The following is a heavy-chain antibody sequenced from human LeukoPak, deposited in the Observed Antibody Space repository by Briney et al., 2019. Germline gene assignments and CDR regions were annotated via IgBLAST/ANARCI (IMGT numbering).Heavy chain of an antibody. V-gene: IGHV1-46*01. Sequence: GASVKVSCKASGYTFTGYYMHWVRQAPGQGLEWMGWINPSGGSTSYAQKFQGRVTMTRDTSTSTVYMELSSLRSEDTAVYYCARPWPSVAGHYWYFDLWGRGTLVTVSS. CDR1: GYTFTGYY. D-gene: IGHD6-19*01. CDR2: INPSGGST. CDR3: ARPWPSVAGHYWYFDL. J-gene: IGHJ2*01.